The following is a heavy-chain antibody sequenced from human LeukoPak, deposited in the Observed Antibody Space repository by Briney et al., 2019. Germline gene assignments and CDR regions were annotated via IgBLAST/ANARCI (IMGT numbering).Heavy chain of an antibody. J-gene: IGHJ6*02. CDR1: GYTFTSYE. Sequence: PGGSLRLSCAASGYTFTSYEMNWVRPAPGKGLEWVSYISSSGSTIYYADSVKGRFTISRDNSKNTLYLQKNSLRAEDTAVYYCAKDSRGGPDYLAAAGYYYGMDVWGQGTTVTVSS. CDR3: AKDSRGGPDYLAAAGYYYGMDV. CDR2: ISSSGSTI. V-gene: IGHV3-48*03. D-gene: IGHD6-13*01.